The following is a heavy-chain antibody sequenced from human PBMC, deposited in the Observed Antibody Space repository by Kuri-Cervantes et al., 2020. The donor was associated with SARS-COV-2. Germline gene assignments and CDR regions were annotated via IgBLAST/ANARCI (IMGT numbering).Heavy chain of an antibody. CDR3: ARTGDTNWFGP. CDR2: INWNGGST. D-gene: IGHD2-21*01. CDR1: GFTFDDYG. Sequence: GESLKISCAASGFTFDDYGMSWVRQAPGKGLEWVSGINWNGGSTGYADSVKGRFTISRDNSKNTLYLQMNSLRAEDTAVYYCARTGDTNWFGPWGQGTLVTVSS. V-gene: IGHV3-20*04. J-gene: IGHJ5*02.